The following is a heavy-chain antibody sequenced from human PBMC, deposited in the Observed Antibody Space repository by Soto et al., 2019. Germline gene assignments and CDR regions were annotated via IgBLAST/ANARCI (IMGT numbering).Heavy chain of an antibody. CDR3: ARETAHRGASGRPLLPENFDS. V-gene: IGHV1-69*06. D-gene: IGHD3-10*01. J-gene: IGHJ4*02. CDR1: GSIFITYD. CDR2: IIPFLGKT. Sequence: QVQLVQSGAELKMPGSSVTVSCKTSGSIFITYDFSWVRQAPGRGIEWMGGIIPFLGKTNHDQKFQGRVTLTADKATSTVYMELTNLTVEDTAIYYCARETAHRGASGRPLLPENFDSWGQGTLVTVSS.